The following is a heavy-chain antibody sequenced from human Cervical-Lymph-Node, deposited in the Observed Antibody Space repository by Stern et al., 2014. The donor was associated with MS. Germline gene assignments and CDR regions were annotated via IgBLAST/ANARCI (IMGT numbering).Heavy chain of an antibody. CDR3: ARGGRSSGWSPPDALDI. CDR1: GYTFTGYY. Sequence: VQLVESGAEVKKPGASVKVSCKASGYTFTGYYMHWVRQAPGQGLEWMGWIHTNSGGTNYAQKFQGWVTMTRDTSISTAYMELSRLRYDDTAVYYCARGGRSSGWSPPDALDIWGQGTMVTVSS. CDR2: IHTNSGGT. D-gene: IGHD6-19*01. J-gene: IGHJ3*02. V-gene: IGHV1-2*04.